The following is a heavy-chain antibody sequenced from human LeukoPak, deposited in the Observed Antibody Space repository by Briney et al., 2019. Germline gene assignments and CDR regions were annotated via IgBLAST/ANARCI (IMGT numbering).Heavy chain of an antibody. J-gene: IGHJ4*02. CDR1: GFSLSTSGVG. D-gene: IGHD5-12*01. V-gene: IGHV2-5*02. CDR3: AQQGRYSGYDSFDY. Sequence: SGPTLVKPTQTLTLTCTFSGFSLSTSGVGVGWIRQPPGKALEWLALIYWDDDKRYSPSLKSRLTIAKDTSKNQVVLTMTNMDPVDTATYYCAQQGRYSGYDSFDYWGQGTLVTVSS. CDR2: IYWDDDK.